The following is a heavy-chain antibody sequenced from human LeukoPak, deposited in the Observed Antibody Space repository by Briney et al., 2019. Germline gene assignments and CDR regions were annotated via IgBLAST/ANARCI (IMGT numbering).Heavy chain of an antibody. V-gene: IGHV3-11*04. J-gene: IGHJ5*02. Sequence: GGSLRLSCAASGFTFSDYYMSWIRQAPGKGLEWISYISSSGSTIYYAASVKGRFTISRDNAKNSLYLQMNSLSAADTAVYYCARGHNSGSHWPYNWFDPWGQGNLVTVSS. CDR1: GFTFSDYY. CDR3: ARGHNSGSHWPYNWFDP. CDR2: ISSSGSTI. D-gene: IGHD3-10*01.